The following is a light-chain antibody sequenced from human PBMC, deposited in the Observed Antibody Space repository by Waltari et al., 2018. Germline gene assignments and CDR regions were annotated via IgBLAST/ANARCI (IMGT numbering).Light chain of an antibody. CDR2: WAS. V-gene: IGKV4-1*01. CDR3: RQYYSSPLT. J-gene: IGKJ5*01. Sequence: DIVMTQSPDSLAVSLGERATINCKSSQSVLYSSNNKNYLAWFQQKPGQPPKLLISWASTRESGVPDRFSGSGSGTDFTLTISSLQAEDVAVYYCRQYYSSPLTFGQGTRLEIK. CDR1: QSVLYSSNNKNY.